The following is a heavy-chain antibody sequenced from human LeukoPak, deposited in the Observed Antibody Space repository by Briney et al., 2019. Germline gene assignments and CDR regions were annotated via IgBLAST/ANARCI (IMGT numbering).Heavy chain of an antibody. CDR1: GYSFISYW. J-gene: IGHJ3*02. D-gene: IGHD5-24*01. CDR3: ARGAVEMATTNAFDI. CDR2: IYPGDSDA. Sequence: GESLKISCKGSGYSFISYWIAWVRQMPGKGLEWMGLIYPGDSDARYSPSFRGQVTISADKSINIAYLQWSDLKASDTVMYYCARGAVEMATTNAFDIWGQGTMVTVSS. V-gene: IGHV5-51*01.